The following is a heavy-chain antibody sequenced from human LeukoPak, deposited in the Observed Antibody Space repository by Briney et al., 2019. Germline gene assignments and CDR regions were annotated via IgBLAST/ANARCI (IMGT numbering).Heavy chain of an antibody. CDR1: GYTFTGYY. J-gene: IGHJ6*03. CDR2: IIPIFGTA. V-gene: IGHV1-69*13. CDR3: ARDRGDGYNDYYYYMDV. D-gene: IGHD5-24*01. Sequence: GASVKVSCKASGYTFTGYYIYWLRQAPGQGLEWMGGIIPIFGTANYAQKFQGRVTITADESTSTAYMELSSLRSEDTAVYYCARDRGDGYNDYYYYMDVWGKGTTVTISS.